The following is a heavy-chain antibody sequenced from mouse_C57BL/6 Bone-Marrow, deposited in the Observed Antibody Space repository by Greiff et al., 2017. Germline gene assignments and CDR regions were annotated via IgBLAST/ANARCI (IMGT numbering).Heavy chain of an antibody. J-gene: IGHJ4*01. CDR2: IYPNSGGT. V-gene: IGHV1-72*01. D-gene: IGHD6-1*01. CDR3: ARATFYAMDY. CDR1: GYTFTSYW. Sequence: QVQLQQPGAELAKPGASVKLSCKASGYTFTSYWMHWVKQRPGRGLEWIGRIYPNSGGTKYNEKFKSKATLTVDKPSSTAYMQLSSLTSEDSAVYFCARATFYAMDYWGQGTSVTVSS.